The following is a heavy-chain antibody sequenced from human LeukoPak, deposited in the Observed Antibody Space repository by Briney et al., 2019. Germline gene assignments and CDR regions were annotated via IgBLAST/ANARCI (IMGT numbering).Heavy chain of an antibody. CDR1: GDSVSNDFYY. Sequence: SETLSLTCTVSGDSVSNDFYYWGWIRQPPGKGLEWVACLSHRGNTWYNPSLESRVTISVDTSKNRFSLNFNSVTAADTALYWCARHNAPRRVGFDFWGQGILVTVSS. CDR2: LSHRGNT. CDR3: ARHNAPRRVGFDF. J-gene: IGHJ4*02. V-gene: IGHV4-39*01. D-gene: IGHD3-10*01.